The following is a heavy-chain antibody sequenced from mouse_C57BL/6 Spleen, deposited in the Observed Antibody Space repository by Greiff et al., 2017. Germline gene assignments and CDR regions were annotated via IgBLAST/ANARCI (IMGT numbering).Heavy chain of an antibody. CDR2: IYPGSGST. CDR1: GYTFTSYW. D-gene: IGHD2-1*01. V-gene: IGHV1-55*01. CDR3: ARRTGGNYVH. Sequence: VQGVESGAELVKPGASVKMSCKASGYTFTSYWITWVKQRPGQGLEWIGDIYPGSGSTNYNEKFKSKATLTVDTSSSTAYMQLSSLTSEDSAVYYCARRTGGNYVHWGQGTTLTVSS. J-gene: IGHJ2*01.